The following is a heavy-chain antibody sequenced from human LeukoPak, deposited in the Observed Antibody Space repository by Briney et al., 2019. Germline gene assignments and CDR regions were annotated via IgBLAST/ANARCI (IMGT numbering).Heavy chain of an antibody. CDR2: IRSKTYRGTT. CDR1: GFTFGNYA. J-gene: IGHJ4*02. D-gene: IGHD3-22*01. Sequence: GGSLRLSCTTSGFTFGNYALSWFRQAPGKGLEWVAFIRSKTYRGTTEYAASVKGRFTISRDDSKSIAYLQMNSLKTEDTAVYYCARANSFDSSGYYFDYWGQGTLVTVSS. CDR3: ARANSFDSSGYYFDY. V-gene: IGHV3-49*03.